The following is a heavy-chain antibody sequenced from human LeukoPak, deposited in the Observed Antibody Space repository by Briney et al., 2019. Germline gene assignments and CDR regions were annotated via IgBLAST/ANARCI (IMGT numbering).Heavy chain of an antibody. CDR2: IYTSGST. V-gene: IGHV4-61*02. CDR1: GGSISSGSCY. Sequence: SQTLSLTCTVSGGSISSGSCYWSWIRQPAGKGLEWIGRIYTSGSTNYNPSLKSRVTISVDTSKNQFSLKLSSVTAADTAVYYCARDGLYGWGAFDIWGQGTMVTVSS. CDR3: ARDGLYGWGAFDI. J-gene: IGHJ3*02. D-gene: IGHD2-8*01.